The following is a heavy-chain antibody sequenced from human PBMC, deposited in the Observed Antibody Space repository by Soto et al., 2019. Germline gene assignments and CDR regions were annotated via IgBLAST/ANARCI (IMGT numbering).Heavy chain of an antibody. Sequence: QVQLQQWGAGLLKPSETLSLTCAVYGGSFSGYYWSWIRQPPGKGLEWIGEINHSGSTNYNPSLKRRVTISVAQSKNQFSLKLSSVTAADTAVYYCARGKQLVLPYYYYYYGMDVWGQGTTVTVSS. V-gene: IGHV4-34*01. J-gene: IGHJ6*02. CDR2: INHSGST. D-gene: IGHD6-6*01. CDR3: ARGKQLVLPYYYYYYGMDV. CDR1: GGSFSGYY.